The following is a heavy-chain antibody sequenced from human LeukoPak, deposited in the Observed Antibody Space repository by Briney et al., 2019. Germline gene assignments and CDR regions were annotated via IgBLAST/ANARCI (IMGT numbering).Heavy chain of an antibody. Sequence: PGGSLRLSCAASGFTFSSYGMHWVRQAPGKGLEWVAVISYDGSNKYYADSVKGRFTISRDNSKNTLYLQMNSLRAEDTAVYYCAKEDIAAAGTGLDYWGQGTLVTVSS. CDR3: AKEDIAAAGTGLDY. J-gene: IGHJ4*02. CDR1: GFTFSSYG. CDR2: ISYDGSNK. D-gene: IGHD6-13*01. V-gene: IGHV3-30*18.